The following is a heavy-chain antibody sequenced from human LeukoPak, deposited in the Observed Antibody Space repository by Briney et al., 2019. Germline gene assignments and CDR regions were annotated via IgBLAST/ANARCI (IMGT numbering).Heavy chain of an antibody. J-gene: IGHJ1*01. D-gene: IGHD7-27*01. Sequence: GGSLRLSCAASGFTFSTYWMSWVRQAPGKGLEWVANIKHDGSGKYYVDFVKGRFTISRDNAKNSLYLQMNSLRAEDTAVYFCAMGMGFWGQGILVTVSS. CDR2: IKHDGSGK. CDR1: GFTFSTYW. CDR3: AMGMGF. V-gene: IGHV3-7*01.